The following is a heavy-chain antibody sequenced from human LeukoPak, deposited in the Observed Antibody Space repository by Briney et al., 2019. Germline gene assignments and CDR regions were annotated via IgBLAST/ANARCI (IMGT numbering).Heavy chain of an antibody. D-gene: IGHD4-23*01. CDR2: IKQDGSEK. Sequence: GGSLRLSCAASGFTFSTYWMTWVRQAPGKGLEWVANIKQDGSEKKYEDSVKGRFTISRDNADNSLFLQMNSLRAEDTAVYFCTTAPGGNSDGMDYWGQGTLVTVSS. CDR3: TTAPGGNSDGMDY. J-gene: IGHJ4*02. CDR1: GFTFSTYW. V-gene: IGHV3-7*01.